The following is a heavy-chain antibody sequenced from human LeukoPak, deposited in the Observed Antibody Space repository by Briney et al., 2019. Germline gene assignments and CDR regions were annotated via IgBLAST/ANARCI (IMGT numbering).Heavy chain of an antibody. CDR2: IYYSGST. CDR3: ARDLTERYCSGGSCYSDAFDI. J-gene: IGHJ3*02. D-gene: IGHD2-15*01. V-gene: IGHV4-31*03. Sequence: SETLSLTCTVSGGSISSGGSYWSWIRQHPGKGLEWIGYIYYSGSTYYNPSLKSRVTISVDTSKNQFSLKLSSVTAADTAVYYCARDLTERYCSGGSCYSDAFDIWGQGTMVTVSS. CDR1: GGSISSGGSY.